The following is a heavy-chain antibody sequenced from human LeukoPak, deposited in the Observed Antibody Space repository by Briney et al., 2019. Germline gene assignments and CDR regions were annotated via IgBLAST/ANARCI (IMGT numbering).Heavy chain of an antibody. CDR2: IVSSSSYI. J-gene: IGHJ4*02. CDR1: RFTFDDYG. Sequence: GGSLRLSCAASRFTFDDYGMNWVRQAPGKGLEWVSSIVSSSSYIYYADSVKGRFTISRDNAKNSLYLQMNSLRAEDTALYYCARGLCGGDCYDYWGQGTLVTVSS. D-gene: IGHD2-21*02. CDR3: ARGLCGGDCYDY. V-gene: IGHV3-21*01.